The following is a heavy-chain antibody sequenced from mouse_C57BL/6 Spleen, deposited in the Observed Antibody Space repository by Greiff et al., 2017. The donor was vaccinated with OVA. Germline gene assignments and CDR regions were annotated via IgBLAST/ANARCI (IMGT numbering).Heavy chain of an antibody. Sequence: EVHLVESGGGLVKPGGSLKLSCAASGFTFSDYGMHWVRQAPEKGLEWVAYISSGSSTIYYADTVKGRFTISRDNAKNTLFLQMTSLSSEDTAMYYCARAGNYYWYFDVWGTGTTVTVSS. J-gene: IGHJ1*03. CDR3: ARAGNYYWYFDV. D-gene: IGHD2-1*01. V-gene: IGHV5-17*01. CDR1: GFTFSDYG. CDR2: ISSGSSTI.